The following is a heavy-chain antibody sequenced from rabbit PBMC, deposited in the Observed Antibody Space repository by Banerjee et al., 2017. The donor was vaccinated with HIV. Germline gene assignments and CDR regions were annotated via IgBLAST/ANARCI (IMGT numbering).Heavy chain of an antibody. CDR3: ARGYGGVGYDDL. D-gene: IGHD4-2*01. CDR1: GLDFSSTYW. J-gene: IGHJ3*01. V-gene: IGHV1S40*01. CDR2: IYTGSSGNT. Sequence: QSLEESGGDLVKTGASLTITCTASGLDFSSTYWMSWVRQAPGKGLEWIGCIYTGSSGNTYYASLAKGRFTISKTSSTVVTLQLTILTAADTASYFCARGYGGVGYDDLWGQGTLVTVS.